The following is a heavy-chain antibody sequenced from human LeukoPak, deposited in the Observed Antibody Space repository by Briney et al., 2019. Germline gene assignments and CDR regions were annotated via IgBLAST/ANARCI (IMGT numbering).Heavy chain of an antibody. V-gene: IGHV4-30-4*08. CDR2: IYYSGST. Sequence: SQTLSLTCTVSGGSISSGDYYWSWIRQPPGKGLEWIGYIYYSGSTYYNPSLKSRVTISVDTSKNQFSLKLSSVTAADTAVYYCASASSSSGGGPGYWGQGTLVTVSS. J-gene: IGHJ4*02. CDR3: ASASSSSGGGPGY. D-gene: IGHD6-6*01. CDR1: GGSISSGDYY.